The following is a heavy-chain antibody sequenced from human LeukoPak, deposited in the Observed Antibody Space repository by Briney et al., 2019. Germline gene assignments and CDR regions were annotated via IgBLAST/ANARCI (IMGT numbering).Heavy chain of an antibody. CDR3: ARAVGHAEDY. J-gene: IGHJ4*02. V-gene: IGHV4-34*01. CDR1: GWSFSRYY. Sequence: SETLSLTCAVYGWSFSRYYLSWVRQSPGKGLEWIAEIDHSGSTNYQPSLKTRFTISIDTSKNQFSLRLSSVTAADTAVYCCARAVGHAEDYWGQGTLVTVSS. CDR2: IDHSGST.